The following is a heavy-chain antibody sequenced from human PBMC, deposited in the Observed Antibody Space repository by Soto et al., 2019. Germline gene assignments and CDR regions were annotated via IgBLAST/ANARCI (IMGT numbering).Heavy chain of an antibody. V-gene: IGHV7-4-1*01. CDR3: ARCGDSSLGDAFDI. D-gene: IGHD6-13*01. Sequence: ASVKVSCKASGHTFTSYAMNWVRQAPGQGLEWMGWINTNTGNPTYAQGFTGRFVFSLDTSVSTAYLQICSLKAEDTAVYYCARCGDSSLGDAFDIWGQGTMVTVSS. J-gene: IGHJ3*02. CDR1: GHTFTSYA. CDR2: INTNTGNP.